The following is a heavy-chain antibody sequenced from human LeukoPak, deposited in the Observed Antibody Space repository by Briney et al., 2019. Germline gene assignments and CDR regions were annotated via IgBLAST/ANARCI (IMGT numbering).Heavy chain of an antibody. CDR1: GFTFHDHA. V-gene: IGHV3-9*01. D-gene: IGHD2-8*01. J-gene: IGHJ4*02. Sequence: GGSLRLSCAVSGFTFHDHAMHWVRQAPGKGLEGVSGIFWNSGNTGYADSVKGRFTVSRDNAKNSVYLQMNSLRAEDTAFYYCVKDVLPGGADYWGQGTLVTVSS. CDR3: VKDVLPGGADY. CDR2: IFWNSGNT.